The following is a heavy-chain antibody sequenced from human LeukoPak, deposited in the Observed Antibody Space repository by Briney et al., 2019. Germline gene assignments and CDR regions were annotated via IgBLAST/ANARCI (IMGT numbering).Heavy chain of an antibody. CDR1: GFTFSSYG. Sequence: GGSMRLSCAASGFTFSSYGMHWVRQAPGKGLEWVAIISYDGSNKYYADSVQGRFTISRDNSKNTLYLQMNSLRAEDTAVYYCAKDLGGGSGCYDLWGRGTLVTVSS. CDR3: AKDLGGGSGCYDL. V-gene: IGHV3-30*18. D-gene: IGHD6-19*01. CDR2: ISYDGSNK. J-gene: IGHJ2*01.